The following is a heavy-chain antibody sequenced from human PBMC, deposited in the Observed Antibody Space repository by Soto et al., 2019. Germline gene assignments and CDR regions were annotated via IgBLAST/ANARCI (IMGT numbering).Heavy chain of an antibody. J-gene: IGHJ6*02. V-gene: IGHV3-49*03. D-gene: IGHD4-4*01. CDR3: TREEGTVTTSYYYGMDV. CDR1: GFTFGDYA. CDR2: IRSKAYGGTT. Sequence: GGSLRLSCTASGFTFGDYAMSWFRQAPGKGLEWVGFIRSKAYGGTTEYAASVKGRFTISRDDSKSIAYLQMNSLKTEDTAVYYCTREEGTVTTSYYYGMDVWGQGTTVTVSS.